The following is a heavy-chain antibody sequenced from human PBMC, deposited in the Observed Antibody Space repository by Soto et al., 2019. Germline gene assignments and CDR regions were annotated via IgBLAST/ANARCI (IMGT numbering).Heavy chain of an antibody. Sequence: GGSLRLSCAASGFTFSSYAMSWVRQAPGKGLEWVSAISGSGGSTYYADSVKGRFTISRDNSKNTLYLQMNSLRAEDTAVYYCAKVISPYYDFWSGYYRDYYYYYMDVWGKGTTVTVSS. J-gene: IGHJ6*03. CDR3: AKVISPYYDFWSGYYRDYYYYYMDV. CDR1: GFTFSSYA. CDR2: ISGSGGST. V-gene: IGHV3-23*01. D-gene: IGHD3-3*01.